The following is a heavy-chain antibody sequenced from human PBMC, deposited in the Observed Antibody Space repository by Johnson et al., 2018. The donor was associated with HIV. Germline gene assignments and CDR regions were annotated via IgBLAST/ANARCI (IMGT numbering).Heavy chain of an antibody. J-gene: IGHJ3*02. CDR1: GFTFSNYP. Sequence: QVQLVESGGGVVRPGGSLRLSCAASGFTFSNYPMYWVRQAPGKGLEWVAVISYDGSNKYYADSVKGRFTISRDNAKNSLYLQMNSLRAEDTAVYYCARDGDTVTTQGAFDIWGQGTMVTVSS. D-gene: IGHD4-17*01. CDR2: ISYDGSNK. CDR3: ARDGDTVTTQGAFDI. V-gene: IGHV3-30*04.